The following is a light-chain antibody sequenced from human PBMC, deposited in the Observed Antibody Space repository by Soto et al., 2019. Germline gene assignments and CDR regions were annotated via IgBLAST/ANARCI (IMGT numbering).Light chain of an antibody. Sequence: SVLTQSPSASGSPGQSVTISCIGTSSDVGGYNYVSWYQHHPGKAPKLIIYEVTKRPSGVPDRFSGSRSGTTASLTVSGLQAEDEADYYCQSYDHSLSDVFGTGTKVTVL. CDR1: SSDVGGYNY. CDR2: EVT. CDR3: QSYDHSLSDV. J-gene: IGLJ1*01. V-gene: IGLV2-8*01.